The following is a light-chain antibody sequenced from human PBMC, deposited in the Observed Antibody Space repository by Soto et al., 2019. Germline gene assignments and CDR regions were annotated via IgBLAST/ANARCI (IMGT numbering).Light chain of an antibody. CDR2: AAS. J-gene: IGKJ5*01. V-gene: IGKV1-39*01. CDR3: QQGYSNPIT. Sequence: DIQLTQSPSSLSASIADRVTIICRASQSISGYLNWYKKKPGKAPKPRIYAASSLQRGVPSRFSGSESGTDFTLTLTSLQPEDFATYYCQQGYSNPITFGQGTRLEIK. CDR1: QSISGY.